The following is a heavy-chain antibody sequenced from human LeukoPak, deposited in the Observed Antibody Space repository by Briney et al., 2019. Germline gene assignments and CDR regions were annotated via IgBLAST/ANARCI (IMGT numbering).Heavy chain of an antibody. Sequence: SETLSLTCTVSGGSISSYYWSWIRQPPGKGLEWIGYIYYSGSTNYNPSLKSRVTISVDTSKNQFSLKLSSVTAADTAVYYCARAPSGSYVSLRYWGQGTLVTVSS. J-gene: IGHJ4*02. CDR3: ARAPSGSYVSLRY. CDR2: IYYSGST. D-gene: IGHD3-16*01. V-gene: IGHV4-59*01. CDR1: GGSISSYY.